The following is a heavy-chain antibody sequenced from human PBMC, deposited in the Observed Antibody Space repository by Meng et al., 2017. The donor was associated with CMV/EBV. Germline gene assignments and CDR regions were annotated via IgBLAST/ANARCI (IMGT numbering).Heavy chain of an antibody. J-gene: IGHJ5*02. CDR3: ARERKGDGWFDP. V-gene: IGHV1-2*02. CDR2: INCDTGGT. D-gene: IGHD3-16*01. CDR1: GYTLTGYY. Sequence: ASVTVSCKASGYTLTGYYMHWVRQAPGQGLEWVGCINCDTGGTKYAQKFQDRVTMTRDTSISAAYMDLSRLRADDTAVYYCARERKGDGWFDPWGQGTLVTVSS.